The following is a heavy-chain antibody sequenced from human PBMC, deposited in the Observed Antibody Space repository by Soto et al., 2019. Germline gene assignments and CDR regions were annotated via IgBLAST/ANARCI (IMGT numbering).Heavy chain of an antibody. D-gene: IGHD1-1*01. CDR1: RFTFGIYA. J-gene: IGHJ4*02. CDR3: AKERRSWNALADFDY. V-gene: IGHV3-23*01. CDR2: ISATGGNT. Sequence: EVQLLESGGGLVQPGGSLRISCAASRFTFGIYAMSWVRQAPGKGLEWVSAISATGGNTYYADSVKGRFTISRDNSKNTRYLQLNRLSAEDTAVYYGAKERRSWNALADFDYWGQETLVTASS.